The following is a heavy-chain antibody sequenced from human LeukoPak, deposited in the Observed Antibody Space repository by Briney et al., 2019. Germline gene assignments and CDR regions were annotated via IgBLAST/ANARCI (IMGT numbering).Heavy chain of an antibody. J-gene: IGHJ3*02. Sequence: GGSLRLSYAASGFTFDDYAMHWVRQAPGKGLEWVSGISWNSGSIGYADSVKGRFTISRDNAKNSLYLQMNSLRAEDTALYYCAKGLAGATDDAFDIWGQGTMVTVSS. V-gene: IGHV3-9*01. CDR3: AKGLAGATDDAFDI. D-gene: IGHD1-26*01. CDR1: GFTFDDYA. CDR2: ISWNSGSI.